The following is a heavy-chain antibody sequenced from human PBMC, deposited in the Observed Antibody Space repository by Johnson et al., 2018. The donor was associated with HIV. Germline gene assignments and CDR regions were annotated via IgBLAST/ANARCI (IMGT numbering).Heavy chain of an antibody. CDR2: IRSDGTNK. D-gene: IGHD6-13*01. J-gene: IGHJ3*02. CDR3: TSYFSYSSSWYSGVNAFDI. Sequence: QVQLVESGGGVVQPGGSLRLSCAAFGFTFSTYGIHWVRQAPGKGLEWVAFIRSDGTNKYYADFVKGRFTISRDDSKNTAYLQMNSLKTEDTAVYYCTSYFSYSSSWYSGVNAFDIWGQGTMVTVSS. CDR1: GFTFSTYG. V-gene: IGHV3-30*02.